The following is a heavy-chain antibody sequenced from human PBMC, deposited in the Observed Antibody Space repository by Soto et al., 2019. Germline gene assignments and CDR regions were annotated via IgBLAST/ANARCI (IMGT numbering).Heavy chain of an antibody. CDR1: GFTFSRFW. CDR3: TRHGSGDYFLFDP. J-gene: IGHJ5*02. CDR2: ASPDGTST. D-gene: IGHD4-17*01. V-gene: IGHV3-74*01. Sequence: EVQLVESGGTLVQPGGSLRLSCAASGFTFSRFWMHWFRQAPGKGLEWVSRASPDGTSTSYADSVKGRFTISRENAKNTLFMQMNSLRAEDTAVYYCTRHGSGDYFLFDPWGQGTLVTVSS.